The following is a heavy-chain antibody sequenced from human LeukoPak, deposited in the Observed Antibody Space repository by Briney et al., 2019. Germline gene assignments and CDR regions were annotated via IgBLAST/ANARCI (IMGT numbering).Heavy chain of an antibody. J-gene: IGHJ4*02. CDR2: MNPNSGNT. CDR3: ARDPTPYCGGDCYSGDYFDY. Sequence: ASVKVSCKASGYTFTSYDINWVRQATGQGLEWMGWMNPNSGNTGYAQKFQGRVTMTRNTSISTAYMELSSLRSEDTAVYYCARDPTPYCGGDCYSGDYFDYWGQGTLVTVSS. V-gene: IGHV1-8*01. D-gene: IGHD2-21*02. CDR1: GYTFTSYD.